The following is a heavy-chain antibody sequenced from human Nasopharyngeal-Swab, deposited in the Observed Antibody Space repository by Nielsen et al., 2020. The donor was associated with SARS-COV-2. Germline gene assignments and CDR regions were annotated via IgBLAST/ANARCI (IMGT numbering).Heavy chain of an antibody. Sequence: ASVKVSCKASGYTFTGYYMNWVRQAPGQGLEWMGRINPNSGGTNYAQKFQGRVTMTRDTSISTAYMELSRLRSDDTAVYYCARGPDSSGYNYYYFYMDVWGKGTTVTVSS. CDR3: ARGPDSSGYNYYYFYMDV. CDR1: GYTFTGYY. CDR2: INPNSGGT. V-gene: IGHV1-2*06. J-gene: IGHJ6*03. D-gene: IGHD3-22*01.